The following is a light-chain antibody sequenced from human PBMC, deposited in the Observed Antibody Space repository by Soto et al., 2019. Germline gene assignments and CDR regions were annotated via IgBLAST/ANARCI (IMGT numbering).Light chain of an antibody. J-gene: IGKJ4*01. V-gene: IGKV3-20*01. CDR2: GAS. CDR3: QQYATSPLT. Sequence: DIVLTQSPGTLSLSPGDRAALSCGASQSLSNNFLAWYQQKPGQAPRLLISGASSRATGIPDRFGGSGSGTDFTLTITRVEPEDFAVYYCQQYATSPLTFGGGTKVEIK. CDR1: QSLSNNF.